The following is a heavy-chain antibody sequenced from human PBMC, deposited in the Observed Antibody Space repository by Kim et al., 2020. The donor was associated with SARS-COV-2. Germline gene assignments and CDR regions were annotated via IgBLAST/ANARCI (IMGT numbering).Heavy chain of an antibody. CDR1: GDSISSGSYY. CDR3: ARHGRWLHQREYYFDS. V-gene: IGHV4-39*01. Sequence: SETLSLTCTVSGDSISSGSYYWGWIRQPPGQGLEWIGTIFYSGTTFYNPSLKSRVTISVDTSKNQFSLNLRSVTAADTAVYYCARHGRWLHQREYYFDSWGQGTQVTVSS. J-gene: IGHJ4*02. CDR2: IFYSGTT. D-gene: IGHD5-12*01.